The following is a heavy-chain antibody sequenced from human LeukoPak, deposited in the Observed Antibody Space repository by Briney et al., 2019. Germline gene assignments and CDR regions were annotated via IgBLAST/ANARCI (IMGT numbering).Heavy chain of an antibody. CDR1: GFTFSNYS. V-gene: IGHV3-21*01. CDR3: ARDPYSGSYGNNYYYYMDV. J-gene: IGHJ6*03. CDR2: ISSSSSYI. Sequence: GGSLRLSCAASGFTFSNYSMNWVRQAPGKGLEWVSSISSSSSYIYYADSVKGRFTISRDNAQNSLYLQMNSLRAEDTAVYYCARDPYSGSYGNNYYYYMDVWGKGTTVTISS. D-gene: IGHD5-12*01.